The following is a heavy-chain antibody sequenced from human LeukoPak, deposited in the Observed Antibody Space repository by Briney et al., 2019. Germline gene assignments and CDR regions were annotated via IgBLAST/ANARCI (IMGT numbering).Heavy chain of an antibody. V-gene: IGHV3-30*09. Sequence: GGSLRLSCAASGFTFSNYAMHWVRQAPGKGLEWVADISYDGSNKYYADSVKGRFAISRDNSKNTLYLLMNSLRAEDTAVYYCARDSREGYSYGSYFDYWGQGTLVTVSS. CDR1: GFTFSNYA. CDR3: ARDSREGYSYGSYFDY. D-gene: IGHD5-18*01. J-gene: IGHJ4*02. CDR2: ISYDGSNK.